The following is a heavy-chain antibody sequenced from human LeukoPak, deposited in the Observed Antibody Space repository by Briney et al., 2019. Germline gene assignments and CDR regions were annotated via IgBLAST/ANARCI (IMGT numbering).Heavy chain of an antibody. J-gene: IGHJ4*02. D-gene: IGHD3-10*01. CDR2: IKQDGSEE. V-gene: IGHV3-7*01. Sequence: PGGSLRLSCAASGFTFSSYWMSWVRQAPGKGLGWVANIKQDGSEEYYVDSVKGRFTISRDNAKNSLYLQMNSLRAEDTAVYYCARDSYGSGSYKGGYFDYWGQGTLVTVSS. CDR1: GFTFSSYW. CDR3: ARDSYGSGSYKGGYFDY.